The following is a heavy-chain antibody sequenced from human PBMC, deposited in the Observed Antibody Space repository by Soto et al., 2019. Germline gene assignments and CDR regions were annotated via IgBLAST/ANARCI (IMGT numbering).Heavy chain of an antibody. CDR1: GFTFTSSA. CDR3: AADLRYCSGGSCPYYYGMDV. J-gene: IGHJ6*02. D-gene: IGHD2-15*01. V-gene: IGHV1-58*01. CDR2: IVVGSGNT. Sequence: QMQLVQSGPEVKKPGTSVKVSCKASGFTFTSSAVQWVRQARGQRLEWIGWIVVGSGNTNYAQKFQERVTITRDRSTSTAYMVLSSLRSEDTAVYYCAADLRYCSGGSCPYYYGMDVWGQGTTVTVSS.